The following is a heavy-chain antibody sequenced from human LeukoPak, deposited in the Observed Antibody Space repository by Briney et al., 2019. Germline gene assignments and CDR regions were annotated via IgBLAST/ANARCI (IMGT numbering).Heavy chain of an antibody. D-gene: IGHD6-13*01. CDR3: SREPDVVLLVSSTHAFDI. J-gene: IGHJ3*02. Sequence: PGGSLRLSCAGSGFTSGDYAMSWVRQAPGKGLEWLAFIRSKIYGATIEYVASVRGRFTISRDDSRSIAYLQLNSLMTEDTAMYYCSREPDVVLLVSSTHAFDIWGQGAMVTVSS. CDR1: GFTSGDYA. CDR2: IRSKIYGATI. V-gene: IGHV3-49*04.